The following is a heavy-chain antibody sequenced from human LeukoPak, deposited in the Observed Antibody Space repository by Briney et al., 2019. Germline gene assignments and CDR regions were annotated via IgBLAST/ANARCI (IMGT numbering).Heavy chain of an antibody. D-gene: IGHD6-13*01. J-gene: IGHJ4*02. CDR1: GFTFDDYG. CDR2: INWNGGST. V-gene: IGHV3-20*04. Sequence: PGGSLRLSCAASGFTFDDYGMSWVRQAPGKGLEWVSGINWNGGSTGYADSVKGRFTISRDNAKNSLYLQMNSLRAEDTALYYCARIVLVAAAGAFDYWGQGTLVTVSS. CDR3: ARIVLVAAAGAFDY.